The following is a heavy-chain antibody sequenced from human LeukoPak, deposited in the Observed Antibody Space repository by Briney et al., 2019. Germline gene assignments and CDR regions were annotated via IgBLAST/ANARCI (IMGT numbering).Heavy chain of an antibody. Sequence: GGSLRLSCAASGFTFSSYAMSWVRQAPGKGLEWVSAISGNGGSTYYANSVKGRFTISRDNSKNTLYLQMGSLRAEDMAVYYCARMTMLYAFDIWGQGTMVTVSS. CDR2: ISGNGGST. D-gene: IGHD4/OR15-4a*01. J-gene: IGHJ3*02. CDR3: ARMTMLYAFDI. CDR1: GFTFSSYA. V-gene: IGHV3-64*01.